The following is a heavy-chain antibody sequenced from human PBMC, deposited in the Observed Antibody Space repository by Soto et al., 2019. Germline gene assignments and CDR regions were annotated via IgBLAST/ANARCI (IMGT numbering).Heavy chain of an antibody. CDR3: ARVSRYDSSGTVYYYYYYGMDV. CDR2: INHSGST. D-gene: IGHD3-22*01. Sequence: QVQLQQWGAGLLKPSETLSLTCAVYGGSFSGYYWSWIRQPPGKGLEWIGEINHSGSTNYNPSLKSRVTISVDTSKNQFSLKLSSVTAADTAVYYCARVSRYDSSGTVYYYYYYGMDVWGQGTTVTVSS. CDR1: GGSFSGYY. V-gene: IGHV4-34*01. J-gene: IGHJ6*02.